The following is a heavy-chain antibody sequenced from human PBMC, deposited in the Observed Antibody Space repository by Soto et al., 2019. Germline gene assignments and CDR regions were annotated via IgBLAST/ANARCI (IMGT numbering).Heavy chain of an antibody. CDR2: INHSGST. CDR3: ARPFNGYSSSWTNWFDP. D-gene: IGHD6-13*01. Sequence: PSETLSLTCAVYGGSFSGYYWSWIRQPPGKGLEWIGEINHSGSTNYNPSLKSRVTISVDTSKNQFSLKLSSVTAADTAVYYCARPFNGYSSSWTNWFDPWGQGTLVTVSS. V-gene: IGHV4-34*01. CDR1: GGSFSGYY. J-gene: IGHJ5*02.